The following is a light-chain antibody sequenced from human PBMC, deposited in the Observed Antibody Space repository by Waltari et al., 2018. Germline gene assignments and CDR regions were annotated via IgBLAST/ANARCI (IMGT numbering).Light chain of an antibody. Sequence: DIVLTQSPDSLAVALGERATLGCTSRQSVVSSSDNKNYLAWYQQKPGQPPKLLIHWASTRESGVPDRFSGSGSGTDFTLTISSLEAEDVAVYYCQQFYSTPLTFGGGTKVEIK. CDR2: WAS. V-gene: IGKV4-1*01. CDR3: QQFYSTPLT. J-gene: IGKJ4*01. CDR1: QSVVSSSDNKNY.